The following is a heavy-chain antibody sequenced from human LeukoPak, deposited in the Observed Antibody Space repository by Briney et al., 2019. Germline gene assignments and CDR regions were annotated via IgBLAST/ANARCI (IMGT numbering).Heavy chain of an antibody. CDR3: ARMGRQQLFSLKTWIDY. V-gene: IGHV3-30*04. J-gene: IGHJ4*02. CDR1: GFTFSSYA. CDR2: ISYDGSNK. D-gene: IGHD6-13*01. Sequence: QPGRSLRLSCAASGFTFSSYAMHRVRQAPGKGLEWVAVISYDGSNKYYADSVEGRFTISRDNSKSTLYLQMNSLRAEDTAVYYCARMGRQQLFSLKTWIDYWGQGTLVTVSS.